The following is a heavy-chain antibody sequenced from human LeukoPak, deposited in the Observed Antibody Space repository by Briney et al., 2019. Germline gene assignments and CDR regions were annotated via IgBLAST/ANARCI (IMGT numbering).Heavy chain of an antibody. CDR1: GFTFNNYN. D-gene: IGHD3-22*01. CDR3: AKDRSYYDSSGYIYYFDY. CDR2: ITSSGTYI. Sequence: GGSLRLSCAASGFTFNNYNMNWVRQAPGKALEWVSSITSSGTYIFYADSVKGRFTISRDNSKNTLYLQMNSLRAEDTAVYYCAKDRSYYDSSGYIYYFDYWGQGTLVTVSS. V-gene: IGHV3-21*04. J-gene: IGHJ4*02.